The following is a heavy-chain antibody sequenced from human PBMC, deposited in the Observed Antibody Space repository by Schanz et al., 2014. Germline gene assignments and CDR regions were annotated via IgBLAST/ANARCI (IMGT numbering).Heavy chain of an antibody. J-gene: IGHJ4*02. CDR3: ARDRRFFDRDDLYYFDS. CDR2: ISVYNHNK. V-gene: IGHV1-18*01. Sequence: QIQLVQSGPEVKKPGATVKVSCKASGYIFINSGISWVRQAPGQGLEWMGWISVYNHNKEYDQKFQGRVTMTTDTSTSAAYMALTDLTSDDTAVYYCARDRRFFDRDDLYYFDSWGQGTLXTVSS. D-gene: IGHD3-3*01. CDR1: GYIFINSG.